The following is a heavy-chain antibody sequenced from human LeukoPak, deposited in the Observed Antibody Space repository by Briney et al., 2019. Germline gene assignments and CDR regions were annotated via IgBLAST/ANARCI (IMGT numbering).Heavy chain of an antibody. CDR2: IDPSDSYT. D-gene: IGHD3-9*01. Sequence: GESLRISCKGSGYSFTSYWISWVRQMPGKGLEWMGRIDPSDSYTNYSPSFQGHVTISADKSISTAYLQWSSLKASDTAMYYCARRYDILTGPNGFDPWGQGTLVTVSS. J-gene: IGHJ5*02. CDR3: ARRYDILTGPNGFDP. CDR1: GYSFTSYW. V-gene: IGHV5-10-1*01.